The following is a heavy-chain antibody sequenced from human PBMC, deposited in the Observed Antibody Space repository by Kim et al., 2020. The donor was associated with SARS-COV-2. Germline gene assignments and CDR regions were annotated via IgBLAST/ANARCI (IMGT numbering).Heavy chain of an antibody. J-gene: IGHJ3*02. CDR3: ARGGGRDAFDI. Sequence: TYYSDSGKGRFTISRDNSKNTLDLQMNSLRAEDTAVYYCARGGGRDAFDIWGQGTMVTVSS. CDR2: T. V-gene: IGHV3-53*01. D-gene: IGHD3-16*01.